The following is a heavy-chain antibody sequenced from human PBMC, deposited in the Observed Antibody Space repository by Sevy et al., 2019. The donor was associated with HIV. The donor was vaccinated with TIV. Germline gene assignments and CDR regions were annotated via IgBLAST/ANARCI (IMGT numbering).Heavy chain of an antibody. CDR1: GFTFSSYS. CDR2: ISSSSSYI. V-gene: IGHV3-21*01. CDR3: ARKRVGYGSGSDWFDP. Sequence: GGSLRLSCAASGFTFSSYSMNWVRQAPGKGLEWVSSISSSSSYIYYADSVKGRFTISRDNAKNSLYLQMNSLRAEDTAGYYCARKRVGYGSGSDWFDPWGQGTLVTVSS. J-gene: IGHJ5*02. D-gene: IGHD3-10*01.